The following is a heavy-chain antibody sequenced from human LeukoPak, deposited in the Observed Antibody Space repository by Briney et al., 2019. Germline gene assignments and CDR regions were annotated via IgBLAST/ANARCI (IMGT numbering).Heavy chain of an antibody. CDR3: ARPPDTYCGGDCYPDY. D-gene: IGHD2-21*02. J-gene: IGHJ4*02. CDR2: VSSSGSTI. CDR1: GFTFSSYE. Sequence: GGSLRLSCAASGFTFSSYEMNWVRQAPGKGLEWVSYVSSSGSTIYYADSVKGRFTISRDNAKNSLYLQMNSLRAEDTAVYYCARPPDTYCGGDCYPDYWGQGTLVTVSS. V-gene: IGHV3-48*03.